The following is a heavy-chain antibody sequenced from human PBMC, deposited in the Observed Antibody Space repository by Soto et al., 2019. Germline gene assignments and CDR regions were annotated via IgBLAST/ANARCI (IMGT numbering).Heavy chain of an antibody. CDR3: ARGTAFTWTVSTSTYSFDP. V-gene: IGHV4-59*01. Sequence: PSETLSLTCTVSGGSISSYYWSWIRQPPGKGLEWIGYIYYSGSTNYNPSLKSRVTISVDTSKNQFSLKLSSVTAADTAVYYCARGTAFTWTVSTSTYSFDPWGQGTLVTVSS. CDR2: IYYSGST. J-gene: IGHJ5*02. CDR1: GGSISSYY. D-gene: IGHD2-2*01.